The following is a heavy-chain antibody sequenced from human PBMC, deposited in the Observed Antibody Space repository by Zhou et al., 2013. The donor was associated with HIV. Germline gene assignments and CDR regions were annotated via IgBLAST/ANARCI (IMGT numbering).Heavy chain of an antibody. D-gene: IGHD7-27*01. Sequence: QVQLVQSGAEMKKPGSSVKVSCKASGDTFVSYAVSWVRQAPGQGLEWVGGIIPVFGSPTYAPKFQDRVTFTTDESTTTVYMELTSLTSEDTAVYYCALTRGYYYYMDVWGKGTTVTVSS. CDR2: IIPVFGSP. V-gene: IGHV1-69*05. CDR3: ALTRGYYYYMDV. J-gene: IGHJ6*03. CDR1: GDTFVSYA.